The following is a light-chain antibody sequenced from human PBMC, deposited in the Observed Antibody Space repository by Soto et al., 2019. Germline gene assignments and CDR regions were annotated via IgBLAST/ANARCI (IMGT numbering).Light chain of an antibody. J-gene: IGLJ2*01. CDR2: EVT. V-gene: IGLV2-8*01. CDR3: SSFAGNDNVL. Sequence: QSALTQPPSASGSPGQSVTISCTGISSDAGGHKYVSWYQQHPGKAPKLLLYEVTKRPSGVPYRFSGSRSGNTASLTVSGLQTEDEAEYYCSSFAGNDNVLFGGGTKLTVL. CDR1: SSDAGGHKY.